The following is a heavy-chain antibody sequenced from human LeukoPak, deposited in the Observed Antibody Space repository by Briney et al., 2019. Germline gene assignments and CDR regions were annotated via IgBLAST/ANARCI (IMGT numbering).Heavy chain of an antibody. J-gene: IGHJ5*02. CDR2: IKSKTDVGTA. D-gene: IGHD5-12*01. Sequence: GGSLRLSCAASGFTFSNAWMSWVREAPGKGLEWVVRIKSKTDVGTAAHAAPVKGRLTIARDDSKHSLYLQMNSLKTEDTDVYYCTTDRVVATILGIYSWFDPWGQGTLVTVSS. CDR3: TTDRVVATILGIYSWFDP. CDR1: GFTFSNAW. V-gene: IGHV3-15*01.